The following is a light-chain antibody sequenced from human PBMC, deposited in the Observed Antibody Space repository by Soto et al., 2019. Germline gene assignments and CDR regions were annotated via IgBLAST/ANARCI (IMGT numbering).Light chain of an antibody. V-gene: IGKV3-20*01. CDR2: ASV. J-gene: IGKJ5*01. Sequence: EIVLTQSPATLSSFPGDRVTLSCRASQYINTRLAWYQHIPGQAPRLLIYASVTRATGIPDRFSGSASGTDFTLTINRLEPEDFAVYYCQLYGNSPPFGQGTRLEI. CDR1: QYINTR. CDR3: QLYGNSPP.